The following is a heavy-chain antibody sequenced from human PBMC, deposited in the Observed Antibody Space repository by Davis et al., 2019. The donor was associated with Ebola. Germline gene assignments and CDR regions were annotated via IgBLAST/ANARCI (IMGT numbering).Heavy chain of an antibody. Sequence: LSLTCAVSGAFVSSGGYSWIWIRQPPGKGLEWIGYYYYTGSTYYSPSLRSRVTISVDTSKNQFSLKLRSVTAADTAVYYCARGLGGRGVVVMSYYYYYSMDVWGQGTTVTVSS. D-gene: IGHD3-22*01. CDR3: ARGLGGRGVVVMSYYYYYSMDV. V-gene: IGHV4-30-4*07. CDR1: GAFVSSGGYS. J-gene: IGHJ6*02. CDR2: YYYTGST.